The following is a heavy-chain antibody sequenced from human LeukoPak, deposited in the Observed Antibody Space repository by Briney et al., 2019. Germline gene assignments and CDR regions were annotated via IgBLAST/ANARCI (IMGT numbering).Heavy chain of an antibody. CDR2: INPNSGGT. J-gene: IGHJ4*02. V-gene: IGHV1-2*06. CDR3: ARGRAHSSSWYVFWY. CDR1: GYTFTGYY. D-gene: IGHD6-13*01. Sequence: SVKVSCKASGYTFTGYYMHWVRQAPGQGVEWVGRINPNSGGTNYAQKFQGRGTITRGQAISTAYMELSRLRSDDTAVYYCARGRAHSSSWYVFWYWGQGTLVTVSS.